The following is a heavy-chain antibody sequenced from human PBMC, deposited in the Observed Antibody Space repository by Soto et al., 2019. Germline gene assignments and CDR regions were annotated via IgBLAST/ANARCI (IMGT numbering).Heavy chain of an antibody. CDR1: GFTFSNYW. J-gene: IGHJ6*03. CDR2: INSDGSRT. CDR3: ARVAVGYYYMDV. Sequence: EVQLVESGGGLVQPGGSLRLSCAASGFTFSNYWMHWVRQAPGKGLVWVSRINSDGSRTNYADSVKGRFTISRDNAKDTLYLQMNSLRVEVTAVYFCARVAVGYYYMDVWGKGDTVTVS. V-gene: IGHV3-74*01.